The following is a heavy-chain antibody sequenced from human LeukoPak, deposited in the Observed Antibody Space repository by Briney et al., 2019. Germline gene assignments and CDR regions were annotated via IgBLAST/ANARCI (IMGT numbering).Heavy chain of an antibody. CDR2: MNPNSGNT. Sequence: GASVKVSCKASGYTFTGCYMHWVRQATGQGLEWMRWMNPNSGNTGYAQKFQGRVTMTRNTSISTAYMELSSLRSEDTAVYYCARGGGGYCSSTSCYSARLYYYYMDVWGKGTTVTISS. D-gene: IGHD2-2*01. CDR1: GYTFTGCY. CDR3: ARGGGGYCSSTSCYSARLYYYYMDV. V-gene: IGHV1-8*02. J-gene: IGHJ6*03.